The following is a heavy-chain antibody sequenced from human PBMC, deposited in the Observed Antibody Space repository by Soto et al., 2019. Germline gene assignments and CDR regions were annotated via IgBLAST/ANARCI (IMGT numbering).Heavy chain of an antibody. CDR2: IYYSGST. Sequence: SETLSLTCSVSGGSIGRYYWSWIRQPPGKGLEWIGYIYYSGSTNYNPSLKSRVTISVDTSKNQFSLKLSSVTAADTAVYYCARHVPYCSDTSHCAYGMDVWGQGTTVTVSS. D-gene: IGHD2-2*01. CDR1: GGSIGRYY. J-gene: IGHJ6*02. V-gene: IGHV4-59*12. CDR3: ARHVPYCSDTSHCAYGMDV.